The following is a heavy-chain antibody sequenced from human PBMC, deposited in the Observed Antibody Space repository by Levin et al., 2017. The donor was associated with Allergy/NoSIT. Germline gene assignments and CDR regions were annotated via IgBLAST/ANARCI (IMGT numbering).Heavy chain of an antibody. J-gene: IGHJ3*02. CDR1: GFTFSGYN. V-gene: IGHV3-21*01. CDR3: ARGDCSGGSCNSLFVRAVDI. CDR2: ISSSSSYI. D-gene: IGHD2-15*01. Sequence: GESLKISCAASGFTFSGYNMHWVRQAPGKGLEWVSSISSSSSYIYYADSVKGRFTISRDNAKNSLYLQMNSLRADDTALYYCARGDCSGGSCNSLFVRAVDIWGQGTMVTVSS.